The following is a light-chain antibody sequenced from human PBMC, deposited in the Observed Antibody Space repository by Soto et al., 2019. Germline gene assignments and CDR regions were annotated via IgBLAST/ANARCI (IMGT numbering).Light chain of an antibody. CDR1: QSVSSSY. CDR2: GAS. CDR3: QKYGSSPFT. V-gene: IGKV3-20*01. J-gene: IGKJ3*01. Sequence: EIVLTQSPGTLSLSPGERATLSCRASQSVSSSYLAWYQQKPGQAPSLLIYGASSMDTGIPDRFSGSGSGKDFTIAISSLEPEVFAVYYCQKYGSSPFTFGPGTKVDIK.